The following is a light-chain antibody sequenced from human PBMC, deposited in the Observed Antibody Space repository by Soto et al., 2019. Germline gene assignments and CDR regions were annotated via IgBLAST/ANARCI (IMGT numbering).Light chain of an antibody. CDR2: EVT. V-gene: IGLV2-14*01. J-gene: IGLJ1*01. CDR3: SSYTTSSTRV. Sequence: QSALTQPASVSGSPGQSITISYTGTSSDVGGYTYVSWYQQHPDKAPKLIIFEVTNRPSGVSNRFSGSKSGNTASLTISGLQAEDEADYYCSSYTTSSTRVFGTGTKVTVL. CDR1: SSDVGGYTY.